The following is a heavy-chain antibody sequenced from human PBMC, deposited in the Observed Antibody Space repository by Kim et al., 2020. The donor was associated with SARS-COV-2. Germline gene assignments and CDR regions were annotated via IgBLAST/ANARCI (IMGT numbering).Heavy chain of an antibody. J-gene: IGHJ6*02. V-gene: IGHV3-13*01. Sequence: TYYPGSVKGRFTISRENAKNSLYLQMNSLRAGDTAVYYCARETYYYGMDVWGQGTTVTVSS. CDR3: ARETYYYGMDV. CDR2: T.